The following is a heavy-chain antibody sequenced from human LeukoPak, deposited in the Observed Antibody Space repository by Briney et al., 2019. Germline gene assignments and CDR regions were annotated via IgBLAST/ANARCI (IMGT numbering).Heavy chain of an antibody. Sequence: SETLSLTCTVSGGSISSSSYYWGWIRQPPGKGLEWIGSIYYSGSTYYNPPLKSRVTISVDTSKNQFSLKLSSVTAADTAVYYCARGFITMIVVVIPDAFDIWGQGTMVTVSS. V-gene: IGHV4-39*07. D-gene: IGHD3-22*01. CDR1: GGSISSSSYY. CDR3: ARGFITMIVVVIPDAFDI. CDR2: IYYSGST. J-gene: IGHJ3*02.